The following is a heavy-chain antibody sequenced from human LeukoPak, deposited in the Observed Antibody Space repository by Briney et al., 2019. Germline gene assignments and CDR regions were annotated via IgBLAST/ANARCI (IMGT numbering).Heavy chain of an antibody. J-gene: IGHJ5*02. V-gene: IGHV1-8*01. CDR2: MNPNSGNT. Sequence: ASVKVSCKASGYTFTSYDINWVRQATGQGLEWMGGMNPNSGNTGYAQKFQGRVTITRNTSISTAYMELSSLRSEDPAVYYCARGYTYYYGSGSSGGFDPSGQGTLVTVSS. CDR1: GYTFTSYD. CDR3: ARGYTYYYGSGSSGGFDP. D-gene: IGHD3-10*01.